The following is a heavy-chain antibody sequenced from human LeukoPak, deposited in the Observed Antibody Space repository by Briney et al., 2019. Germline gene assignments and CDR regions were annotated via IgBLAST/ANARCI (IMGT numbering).Heavy chain of an antibody. V-gene: IGHV3-53*01. D-gene: IGHD3-22*01. CDR2: IYSGGST. CDR3: ARGERNYYDSSGYLVY. Sequence: GGSLRLSCAVSGFTVSSNYMNWVRQAPGKGLEWVSVIYSGGSTYYADSVKGRFTISRDNSKNTLYLQMNSLRAEDTAVYYCARGERNYYDSSGYLVYWGQGTLVTVSS. CDR1: GFTVSSNY. J-gene: IGHJ4*02.